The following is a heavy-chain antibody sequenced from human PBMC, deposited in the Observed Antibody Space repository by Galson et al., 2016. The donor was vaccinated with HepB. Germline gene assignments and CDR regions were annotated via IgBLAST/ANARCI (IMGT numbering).Heavy chain of an antibody. J-gene: IGHJ4*02. V-gene: IGHV3-73*01. CDR1: GFDFSFSDSA. CDR2: IRSRPYSYAT. CDR3: TSLGYSGSGNFGY. D-gene: IGHD5-12*01. Sequence: SLRLSCAASGFDFSFSDSAFHWVRQASGKGLEWLGRIRSRPYSYATDYLASLKGRFTISRDDSKNTAYLQMNSLKTDDTAVYYCTSLGYSGSGNFGYWGQGTLVTVSS.